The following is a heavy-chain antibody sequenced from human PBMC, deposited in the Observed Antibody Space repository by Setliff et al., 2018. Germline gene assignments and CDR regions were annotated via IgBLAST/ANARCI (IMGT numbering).Heavy chain of an antibody. D-gene: IGHD3-3*01. Sequence: PSETLSLTCTVSGGSITSYYWSWIRQPPGKGLEWIGYIYTSGSTNYNPSLKSRVTISVDTSKNQFSLKLTSVTAADTAVYYCARAPQYSNFWYALSWFDPWCQGTLVTVSS. CDR2: IYTSGST. CDR3: ARAPQYSNFWYALSWFDP. J-gene: IGHJ5*02. V-gene: IGHV4-4*08. CDR1: GGSITSYY.